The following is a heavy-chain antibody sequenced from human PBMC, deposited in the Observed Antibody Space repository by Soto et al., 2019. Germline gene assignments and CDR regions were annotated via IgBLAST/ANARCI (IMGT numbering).Heavy chain of an antibody. CDR2: IWYDGTNK. CDR1: GFTFSSYG. J-gene: IGHJ2*01. V-gene: IGHV3-33*01. Sequence: QVQLVESGGGVVQPGRSLRLSCATSGFTFSSYGMHWVRQGPGKGLEWVAVIWYDGTNKYYADSVNGRFTISRDDSKNTLYLQMNSLRAEYTAVYYCARGPMTTVTTWGDWYFDLWGRGTLVTVSS. CDR3: ARGPMTTVTTWGDWYFDL. D-gene: IGHD4-17*01.